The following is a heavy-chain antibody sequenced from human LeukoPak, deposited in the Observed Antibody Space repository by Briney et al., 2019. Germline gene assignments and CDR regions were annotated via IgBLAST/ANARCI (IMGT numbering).Heavy chain of an antibody. D-gene: IGHD2-2*01. V-gene: IGHV4-4*07. CDR2: IYISGSGST. J-gene: IGHJ2*01. CDR1: GGSISSYY. Sequence: PSETLSLTCTVSGGSISSYYWSWIRQPAGKGLEWIGRIYISGSGSTNYNPSLKSRVTMSVDTSKNQFSLKLSSVTAADTAVYYCARNQYQLLWYFDLWGRGTLVTVSS. CDR3: ARNQYQLLWYFDL.